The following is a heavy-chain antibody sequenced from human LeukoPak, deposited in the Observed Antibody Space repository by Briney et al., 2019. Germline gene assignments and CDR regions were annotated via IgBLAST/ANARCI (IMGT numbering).Heavy chain of an antibody. CDR3: ARGASSVVVPAAITWFDP. V-gene: IGHV4-39*07. J-gene: IGHJ5*02. CDR1: GGSMYSSTYY. Sequence: SETLSLTCSVSGGSMYSSTYYWGWIRQPPGKGLEWIGTIYYSGSTYYNPSLKSRVTISVDTSKNQFSLKLSSVTAADTAVYYCARGASSVVVPAAITWFDPWGQGTLVTVSS. CDR2: IYYSGST. D-gene: IGHD2-2*01.